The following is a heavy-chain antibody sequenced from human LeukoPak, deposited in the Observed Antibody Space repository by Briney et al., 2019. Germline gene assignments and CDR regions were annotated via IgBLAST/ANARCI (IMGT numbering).Heavy chain of an antibody. Sequence: PGGSLRLSCAASGFTFSSYWMSWVRQAPGKGLEWVANIKQDGSEKYYADSVKGRFTISRDNAKNSLYLQMNSLRAEDTAVYYCASAQQLVVMDVWGKGTTVTVSS. J-gene: IGHJ6*04. D-gene: IGHD6-6*01. CDR2: IKQDGSEK. CDR3: ASAQQLVVMDV. V-gene: IGHV3-7*01. CDR1: GFTFSSYW.